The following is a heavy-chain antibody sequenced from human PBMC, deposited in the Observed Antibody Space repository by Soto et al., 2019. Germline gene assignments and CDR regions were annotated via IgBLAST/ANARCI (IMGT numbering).Heavy chain of an antibody. CDR2: IYPGDSDT. CDR3: ASQSHYYASSAAAFDI. Sequence: GESLKISCKGSGYSFTSYWIGWVRQMPGKGLEWMGIIYPGDSDTRYSPSFQGQVTISADKSISTAYLQWSSLKASDTAMYYCASQSHYYASSAAAFDIWGQGTMVFVSS. CDR1: GYSFTSYW. V-gene: IGHV5-51*01. J-gene: IGHJ3*02. D-gene: IGHD3-22*01.